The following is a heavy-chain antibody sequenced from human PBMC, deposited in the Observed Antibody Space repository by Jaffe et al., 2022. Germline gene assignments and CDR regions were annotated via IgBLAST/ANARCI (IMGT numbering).Heavy chain of an antibody. D-gene: IGHD3-3*01. CDR2: IYWDDDK. V-gene: IGHV2-5*02. CDR3: AHRRREGYYDSWSVSSPTGAFDV. CDR1: GFSLNDKGMG. J-gene: IGHJ3*01. Sequence: QITLKESGPTLVKPTQTLTLTCTFSGFSLNDKGMGVGWIRQPPGKALEWIALIYWDDDKRYCPSLYGRLTITKDTSKNQVVFTMANLDPVDTGTYYCAHRRREGYYDSWSVSSPTGAFDVWGQGTKVTVSS.